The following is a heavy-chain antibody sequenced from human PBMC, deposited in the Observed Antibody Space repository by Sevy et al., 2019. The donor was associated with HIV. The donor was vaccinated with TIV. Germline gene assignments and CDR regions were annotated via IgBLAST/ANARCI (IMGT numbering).Heavy chain of an antibody. D-gene: IGHD6-13*01. Sequence: SETLSLTCTVSGGSISSYYWSWIRQPPGKGLEWIGYIYYSESTNYNPSLKSRVTISVDTSKNQFSPRLSSVTAAYTPVYYCARGRGQQLIPPYYYYYYMDVSGKGTTVTVSS. V-gene: IGHV4-59*01. CDR2: IYYSEST. CDR3: ARGRGQQLIPPYYYYYYMDV. CDR1: GGSISSYY. J-gene: IGHJ6*03.